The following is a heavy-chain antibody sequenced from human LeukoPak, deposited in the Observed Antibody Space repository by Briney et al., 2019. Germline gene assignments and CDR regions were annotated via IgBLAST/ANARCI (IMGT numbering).Heavy chain of an antibody. D-gene: IGHD2/OR15-2a*01. CDR2: IYTSGST. J-gene: IGHJ4*02. CDR1: GGSISSGSYY. Sequence: SETLSLTCTVSGGSISSGSYYWSWIRQPAGKGLEWIGRIYTSGSTNYNPSLKSRVTMSLDTSKNQFSLKLSSVTAADTAVYYCARDSMHNRYGDDYWGQGTLVTVSS. CDR3: ARDSMHNRYGDDY. V-gene: IGHV4-61*02.